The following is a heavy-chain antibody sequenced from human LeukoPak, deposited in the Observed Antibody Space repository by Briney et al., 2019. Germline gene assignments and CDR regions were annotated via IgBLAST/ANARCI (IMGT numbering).Heavy chain of an antibody. J-gene: IGHJ6*03. V-gene: IGHV1-8*03. Sequence: GASVKVSCKASGYTFTSYDINWVRQATGQGLEWMGWMNPNSGNTGYAQKFQGRVTITRNTSISTAYMELSSLRSEDTAVYYCARGAGSSSAYYYYYYYMDVGGKGTTVTVSS. CDR3: ARGAGSSSAYYYYYYYMDV. CDR2: MNPNSGNT. D-gene: IGHD6-6*01. CDR1: GYTFTSYD.